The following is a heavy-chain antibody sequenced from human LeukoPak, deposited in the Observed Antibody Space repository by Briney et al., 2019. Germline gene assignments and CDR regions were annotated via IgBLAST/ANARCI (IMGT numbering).Heavy chain of an antibody. Sequence: SVKVSCKASGGTFSSYAISWVRQAPGQGLEWMGGIIPIFGTANYAQKFQGRVTITADESSSTAYMEVSSLRSGDTAVYYCARGVVVVAATTLGPLDSWGQGTLVTVSS. CDR1: GGTFSSYA. CDR3: ARGVVVVAATTLGPLDS. D-gene: IGHD2-15*01. J-gene: IGHJ4*02. CDR2: IIPIFGTA. V-gene: IGHV1-69*01.